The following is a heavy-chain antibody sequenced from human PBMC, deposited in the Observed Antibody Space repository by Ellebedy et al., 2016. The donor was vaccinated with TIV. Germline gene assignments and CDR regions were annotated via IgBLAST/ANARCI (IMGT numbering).Heavy chain of an antibody. CDR2: IYYSGST. V-gene: IGHV4-59*01. CDR1: GGSISSYY. Sequence: SETLSLXCTVSGGSISSYYWSWIRQPPGKGLEWIGYIYYSGSTNYNPSLKSRVTISVDTSKNQFSLKLSSVTPADTAVYYCARDQLAGTLDYWGQGTLVTVSS. CDR3: ARDQLAGTLDY. D-gene: IGHD1-1*01. J-gene: IGHJ4*02.